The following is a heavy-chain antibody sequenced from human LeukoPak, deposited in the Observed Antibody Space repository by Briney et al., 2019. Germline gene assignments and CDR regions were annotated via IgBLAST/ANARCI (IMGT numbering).Heavy chain of an antibody. CDR3: ARALVYVYTEMKFDN. CDR2: ISTSNGNT. CDR1: GYSFTRYG. J-gene: IGHJ4*02. Sequence: ASVKVSCKASGYSFTRYGITWVRQAPGQGLEWMGWISTSNGNTYYAQKLQGRVTLTTDTSTSTAYMEVSSLRSGDTALYYCARALVYVYTEMKFDNWGQGTLVTVSS. D-gene: IGHD2-2*02. V-gene: IGHV1-18*01.